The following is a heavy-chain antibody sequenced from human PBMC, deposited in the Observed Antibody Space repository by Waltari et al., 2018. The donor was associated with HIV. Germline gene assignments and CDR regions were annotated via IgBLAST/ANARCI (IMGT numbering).Heavy chain of an antibody. J-gene: IGHJ6*02. D-gene: IGHD2-21*02. CDR3: ASIAYCGGDCYPRGMDV. V-gene: IGHV3-66*01. Sequence: EVQLVESGGGLVQPGGSLRLSCAASGFTVSSNYMSWVRQAPGKGLGWVSGIYRGGSTYYADSVKGRFTISRDNSKNTLYLQMNSLRAEDTAVYYCASIAYCGGDCYPRGMDVWGQGTTVTVSS. CDR1: GFTVSSNY. CDR2: IYRGGST.